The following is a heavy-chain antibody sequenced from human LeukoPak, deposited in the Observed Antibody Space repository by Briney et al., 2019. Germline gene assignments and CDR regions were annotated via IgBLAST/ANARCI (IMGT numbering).Heavy chain of an antibody. CDR2: MNPNSGNT. V-gene: IGHV1-8*01. Sequence: ASVNVSCKASGYTFTSYDINWVRQATGQGLEWMGWMNPNSGNTGYAQKFQGRVTMTRNTSISTAYMELSSLRSEDTAVYYCARRQWLVHDAFDIWGQGTMVTVSS. CDR3: ARRQWLVHDAFDI. D-gene: IGHD6-19*01. CDR1: GYTFTSYD. J-gene: IGHJ3*02.